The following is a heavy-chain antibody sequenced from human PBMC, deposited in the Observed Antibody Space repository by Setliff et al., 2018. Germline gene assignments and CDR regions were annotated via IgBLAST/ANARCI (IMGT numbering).Heavy chain of an antibody. CDR1: GFVFQSYS. Sequence: PGGSLRLSCATSGFVFQSYSMNWVRQAPGKGLEWVSFISGDGTGIYYANSVRGRFTMSRDSDKNSVHLQMNNLRAEDTAVYYCSSLVTGTTGSDYWGQGTLVTVSS. CDR2: ISGDGTGI. J-gene: IGHJ4*02. D-gene: IGHD1-7*01. CDR3: SSLVTGTTGSDY. V-gene: IGHV3-48*04.